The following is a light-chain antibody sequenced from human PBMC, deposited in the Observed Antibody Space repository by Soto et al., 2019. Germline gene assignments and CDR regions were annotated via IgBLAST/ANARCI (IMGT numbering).Light chain of an antibody. CDR1: SSDVGGFNY. Sequence: QSALTQPASVSGSPGQSITISCTGTSSDVGGFNYVSWYQLHPGKVPKLMIYEVTNRPSGISNRFSGSKSGNTASLTVSGLQAEDEADYYCSSYTSSGYLVFGGGTKVTVL. V-gene: IGLV2-14*01. CDR2: EVT. CDR3: SSYTSSGYLV. J-gene: IGLJ2*01.